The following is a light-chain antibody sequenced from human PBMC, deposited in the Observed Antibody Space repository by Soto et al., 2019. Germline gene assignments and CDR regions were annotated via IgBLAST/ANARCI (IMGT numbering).Light chain of an antibody. CDR1: SSDVGGYNY. Sequence: QSVLTQPASVSGSPGQSITISCTGTSSDVGGYNYVSWYQQHPGKAPKLMIYEVTNRPSGVSTRFSGSKSGNTASLTISGLQTEDEADYYCSSYTTSSALEVVFGGGTKVTVL. CDR3: SSYTTSSALEVV. V-gene: IGLV2-14*01. CDR2: EVT. J-gene: IGLJ3*02.